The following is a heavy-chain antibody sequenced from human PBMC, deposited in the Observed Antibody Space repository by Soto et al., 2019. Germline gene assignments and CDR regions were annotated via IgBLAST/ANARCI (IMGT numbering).Heavy chain of an antibody. Sequence: SETLSLTCTVSGGSISSGDYYWSWIRQPPGKGLEWIGYIYYSGSTYYNPSLKSRVTISVDTSKNQFSLKLSSVTAADTAVYYCASINVLLPSAIEVYGMDVWGQGTTVTVSS. CDR1: GGSISSGDYY. CDR2: IYYSGST. V-gene: IGHV4-30-4*01. D-gene: IGHD2-2*01. CDR3: ASINVLLPSAIEVYGMDV. J-gene: IGHJ6*02.